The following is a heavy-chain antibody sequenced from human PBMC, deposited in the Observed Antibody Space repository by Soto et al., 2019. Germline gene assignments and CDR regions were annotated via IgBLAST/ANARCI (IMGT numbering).Heavy chain of an antibody. J-gene: IGHJ4*02. CDR1: GLTVSSNY. D-gene: IGHD3-10*01. Sequence: GGSLRLSCAVSGLTVSSNYMSWVRQAPGKGLEWVSVIYSNGGTYYADSVKGRFTISKDNSKNTLYLQMSRLRAEDTAMYYCASMVRGAPVGFWGQGTLVTVSS. CDR3: ASMVRGAPVGF. CDR2: IYSNGGT. V-gene: IGHV3-53*01.